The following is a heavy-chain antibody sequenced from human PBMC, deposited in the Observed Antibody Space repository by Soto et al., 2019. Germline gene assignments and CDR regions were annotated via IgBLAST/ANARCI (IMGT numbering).Heavy chain of an antibody. CDR1: GFTFSSYA. CDR3: EPEYPSTWSNCFDT. J-gene: IGHJ5*02. Sequence: GGSLRLSCAASGFTFSSYAMSWVRQAPGKGLEWVSAISGSGGSTYYADSVKGRFTISRDNSKNTLYLQMNSLRAEDTAVYYREPEYPSTWSNCFDTWGQGTLVTVSS. CDR2: ISGSGGST. V-gene: IGHV3-23*01. D-gene: IGHD6-13*01.